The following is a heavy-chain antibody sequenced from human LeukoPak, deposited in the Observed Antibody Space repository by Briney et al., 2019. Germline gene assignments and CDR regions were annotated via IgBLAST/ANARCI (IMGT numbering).Heavy chain of an antibody. Sequence: PGGSLRLSCAASGFTFSNYWMHWVRQAPGKGLMWVSRIKSDGSHTIYADSVKGRFTISRDNAKNTLYLQMKSLRAEDTAVYYCVRDWDHFDFDSWGLGTLVTVSS. CDR2: IKSDGSHT. J-gene: IGHJ5*01. V-gene: IGHV3-74*01. D-gene: IGHD3-9*01. CDR3: VRDWDHFDFDS. CDR1: GFTFSNYW.